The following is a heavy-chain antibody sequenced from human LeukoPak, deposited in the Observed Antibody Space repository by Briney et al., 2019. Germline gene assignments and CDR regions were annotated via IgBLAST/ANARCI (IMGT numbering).Heavy chain of an antibody. J-gene: IGHJ5*02. CDR3: ARGGYYGSGNDFRFDP. CDR1: GGSISSYY. Sequence: SETLSLTCTVSGGSISSYYWSWIRQPPGKGLEWIGYIYYSGSTSYNPSLKSRVTISVDTSKNQFSLKLSSVTAADTAIYYCARGGYYGSGNDFRFDPWGQGTLVTVSS. V-gene: IGHV4-59*01. CDR2: IYYSGST. D-gene: IGHD3-10*01.